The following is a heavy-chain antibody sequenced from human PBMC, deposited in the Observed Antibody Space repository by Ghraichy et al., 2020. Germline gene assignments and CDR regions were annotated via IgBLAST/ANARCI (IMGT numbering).Heavy chain of an antibody. CDR2: ISYDGSNK. D-gene: IGHD2-21*02. Sequence: GGSLRLSCAASGFTFSSYAMHWVRQAPGKGLEWVAVISYDGSNKYYADSVKGRFTISRDNSKNTLYLQMNSLRAEDTAVYYCARDQHIVVVTATNRSYYYYYGMDVWGQGTTVTVSS. CDR3: ARDQHIVVVTATNRSYYYYYGMDV. CDR1: GFTFSSYA. J-gene: IGHJ6*02. V-gene: IGHV3-30-3*01.